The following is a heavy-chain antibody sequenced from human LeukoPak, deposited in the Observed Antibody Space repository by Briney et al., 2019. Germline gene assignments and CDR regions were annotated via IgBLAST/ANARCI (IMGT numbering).Heavy chain of an antibody. CDR1: GFTFSSHS. V-gene: IGHV3-21*01. J-gene: IGHJ3*02. CDR2: ISSSSSYI. CDR3: ARAMAPDAFDI. Sequence: GGSLRLSCAASGFTFSSHSMNWVRQAPGKGLEWVSSISSSSSYIYYADSVKGRFTISRDNAKNSLYLQMNSLRAEDTAVYYCARAMAPDAFDIWGQGTMVTVSS. D-gene: IGHD3-10*01.